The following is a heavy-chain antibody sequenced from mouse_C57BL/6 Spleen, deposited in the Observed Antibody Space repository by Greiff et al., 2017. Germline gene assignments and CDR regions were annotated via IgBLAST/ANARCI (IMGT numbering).Heavy chain of an antibody. CDR2: ISYDGSN. Sequence: EVQLQESGPGLVKPSQSLSLTCSVTGYSITSGYYWNWIRQFPGNKLEWMGYISYDGSNNYNPSLQNRISITRDTSKHQFFLKLNSVTTEDTATYYCATIYYDYDGYWYFDVWGTGTTVTVSS. CDR3: ATIYYDYDGYWYFDV. J-gene: IGHJ1*03. V-gene: IGHV3-6*01. CDR1: GYSITSGYY. D-gene: IGHD2-4*01.